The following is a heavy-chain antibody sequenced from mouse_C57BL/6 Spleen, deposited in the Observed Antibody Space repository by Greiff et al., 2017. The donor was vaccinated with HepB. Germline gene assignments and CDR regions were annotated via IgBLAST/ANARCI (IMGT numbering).Heavy chain of an antibody. D-gene: IGHD1-1*01. CDR2: IYPRSGNT. CDR3: ARTPFYGSSDYYAMDY. CDR1: GYTFTSYG. J-gene: IGHJ4*01. V-gene: IGHV1-81*01. Sequence: LVESGAELARPGASVKLSCKASGYTFTSYGISWVKQRTGQGLEWIGEIYPRSGNTYYNEKFKGKATLTADKSSSTAYMELRSLTSEDSAVYFCARTPFYGSSDYYAMDYWGQVTSVTVSS.